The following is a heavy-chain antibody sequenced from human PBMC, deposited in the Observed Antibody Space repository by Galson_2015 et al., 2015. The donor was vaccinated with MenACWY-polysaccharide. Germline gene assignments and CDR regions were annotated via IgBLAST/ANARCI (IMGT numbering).Heavy chain of an antibody. CDR1: GYMFATYW. CDR2: IYPGDSDT. J-gene: IGHJ4*02. CDR3: ASQGTAGTTFPAY. D-gene: IGHD1-7*01. Sequence: QSGAEVKQPGESLKISCKGSGYMFATYWIGWVRQMPGKGLEWMGIIYPGDSDTRYSPPFRGQVTISVDKSTSTAYVQWSSLKASDTAMYYCASQGTAGTTFPAYWGRGTLVTVSS. V-gene: IGHV5-51*03.